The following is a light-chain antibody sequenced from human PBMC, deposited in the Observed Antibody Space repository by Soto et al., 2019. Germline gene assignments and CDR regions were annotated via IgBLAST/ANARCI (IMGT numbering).Light chain of an antibody. CDR3: QEADSFPHT. V-gene: IGKV1-12*01. CDR2: AAS. Sequence: DIQMTQSPSSVSASVGDRVTITCRASQGISRWVAWYQQRPGNAPKLLIYAASSLQSGVPSRFSGTGSGTDFTLTISSLQPDDFATYYCQEADSFPHTFGGGTKVEIK. J-gene: IGKJ4*01. CDR1: QGISRW.